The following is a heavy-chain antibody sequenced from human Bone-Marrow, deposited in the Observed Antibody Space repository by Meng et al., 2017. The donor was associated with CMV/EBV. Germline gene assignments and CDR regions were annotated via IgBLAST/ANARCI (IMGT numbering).Heavy chain of an antibody. D-gene: IGHD2-15*01. CDR1: GFTFSSYE. Sequence: GGSLRLSCAASGFTFSSYEMNWVRQAPGTGLEWVSSISSSSSYIYYADSVKGRFTISRDNAKNSLYLQMNSLRAEDTAVYYCARDVRIRGSEIDYWGQGTLVTVSS. V-gene: IGHV3-21*01. J-gene: IGHJ4*02. CDR2: ISSSSSYI. CDR3: ARDVRIRGSEIDY.